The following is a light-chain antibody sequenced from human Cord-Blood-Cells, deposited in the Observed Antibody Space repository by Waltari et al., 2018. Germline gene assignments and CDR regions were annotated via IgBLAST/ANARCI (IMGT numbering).Light chain of an antibody. J-gene: IGKJ2*01. Sequence: DIQMTQSLSSLSASVGERVTITCRASQGISNSLAWYQQKPGKAPKLLLYAASRLESGVPSRFSGSGSGTDYTLTISSLQPEDFATYYCQQYYSTPYTFGQGTKLEIK. CDR1: QGISNS. V-gene: IGKV1-NL1*01. CDR3: QQYYSTPYT. CDR2: AAS.